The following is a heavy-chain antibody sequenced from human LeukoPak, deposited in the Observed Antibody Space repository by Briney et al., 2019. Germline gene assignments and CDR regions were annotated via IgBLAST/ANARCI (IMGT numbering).Heavy chain of an antibody. CDR3: ASYDSSGYYDPRFDY. CDR2: IYSGGST. Sequence: GGSLRLSCAASGFTVSSNYMSWVRQAPGKGLEWVSVIYSGGSTYYADSVKGRFTISRDNSKNTLYLQMNSLRAGDTAVYYCASYDSSGYYDPRFDYWGQGTLVTVSS. D-gene: IGHD3-22*01. J-gene: IGHJ4*02. V-gene: IGHV3-53*01. CDR1: GFTVSSNY.